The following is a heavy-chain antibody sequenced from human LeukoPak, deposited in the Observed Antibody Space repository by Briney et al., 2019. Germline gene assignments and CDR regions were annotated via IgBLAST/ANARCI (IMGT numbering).Heavy chain of an antibody. Sequence: GGSLRLSCAASGFTFSSYSMNWVRQAPGKGLEWVSYISSSSSTIYYADSVKGRFTISRDNAKNSLYLQMNSLRAEDTAVYYCARMRDYGDYREAFDIWGQGTMVTVSS. V-gene: IGHV3-48*01. CDR1: GFTFSSYS. CDR2: ISSSSSTI. CDR3: ARMRDYGDYREAFDI. D-gene: IGHD4-17*01. J-gene: IGHJ3*02.